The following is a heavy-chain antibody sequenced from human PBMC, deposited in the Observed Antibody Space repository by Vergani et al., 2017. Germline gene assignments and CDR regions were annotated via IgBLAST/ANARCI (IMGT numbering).Heavy chain of an antibody. D-gene: IGHD6-6*01. V-gene: IGHV3-30*01. CDR2: ISYDGSNK. CDR3: ARDLVGSSSNYYYYYMDV. J-gene: IGHJ6*03. Sequence: QVQLVESGGSVVQPGRSLRLSCAASGFTFSSYAMHWVRQAPGKGLEWVAVISYDGSNKYYADSVKGRFTFSRDNSKNTLYLQMNSLRAEDTAVYYCARDLVGSSSNYYYYYMDVWGKGTTVTVSS. CDR1: GFTFSSYA.